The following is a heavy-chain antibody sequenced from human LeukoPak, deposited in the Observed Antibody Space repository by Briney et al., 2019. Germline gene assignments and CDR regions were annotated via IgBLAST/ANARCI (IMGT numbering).Heavy chain of an antibody. D-gene: IGHD3-10*01. CDR1: GFTFSSHG. Sequence: GSLRLSCAASGFTFSSHGMHWVRQPPGKGLEWIGNIFYSGSTYYSPSLKSRVTISLDTSRNQFSLKLNSVTAADTAVYYCAKSNGYGLVDIWGQGTMVTVSS. CDR3: AKSNGYGLVDI. J-gene: IGHJ3*02. CDR2: IFYSGST. V-gene: IGHV4-59*11.